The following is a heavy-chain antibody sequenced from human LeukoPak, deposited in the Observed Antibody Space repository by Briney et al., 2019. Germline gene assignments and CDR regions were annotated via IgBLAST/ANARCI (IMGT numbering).Heavy chain of an antibody. Sequence: ASVKVSCKASGYTFTSYGISWVRQAPGQGLEWMGWISAYNGNTNYAQKFQGRVTITRDTSASTAYMELSSLRSEDTAVYYCARYCSGGSCPPEYFQHWGQGTLVTVSS. CDR1: GYTFTSYG. CDR2: ISAYNGNT. V-gene: IGHV1-18*01. D-gene: IGHD2-15*01. J-gene: IGHJ1*01. CDR3: ARYCSGGSCPPEYFQH.